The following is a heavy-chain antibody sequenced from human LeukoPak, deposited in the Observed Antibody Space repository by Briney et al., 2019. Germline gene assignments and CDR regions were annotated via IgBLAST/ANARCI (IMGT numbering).Heavy chain of an antibody. Sequence: SVKVSCKASGGTFSSYAISWVRQAPGQGLEWMGGIIPIFGTANYAQKFQGRVTITADESTSTAYMELSSLRSEDTAVYYCARVLRVGRQSPLRDWGQGTLVTVSS. CDR3: ARVLRVGRQSPLRD. J-gene: IGHJ4*02. D-gene: IGHD2-15*01. CDR1: GGTFSSYA. CDR2: IIPIFGTA. V-gene: IGHV1-69*13.